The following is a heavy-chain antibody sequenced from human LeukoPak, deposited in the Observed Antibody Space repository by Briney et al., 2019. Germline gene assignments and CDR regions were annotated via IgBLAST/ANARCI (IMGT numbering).Heavy chain of an antibody. CDR2: ISSSGSTI. CDR1: GFTFSDYY. V-gene: IGHV3-11*04. CDR3: ARWGRRRPAAIGGDAFDI. J-gene: IGHJ3*02. Sequence: GGSLRLSCAASGFTFSDYYMSWIRQAPGKGLEWVSYISSSGSTIYYADSVKGRFTISRDNAKNSLYLQMNSLRAEDTAVYYCARWGRRRPAAIGGDAFDIWGQGTMVTVSS. D-gene: IGHD2-2*02.